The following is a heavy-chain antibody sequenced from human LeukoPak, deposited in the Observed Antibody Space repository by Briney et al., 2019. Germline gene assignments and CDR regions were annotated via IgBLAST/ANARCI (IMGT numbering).Heavy chain of an antibody. V-gene: IGHV4-59*01. J-gene: IGHJ6*03. CDR1: GGSISSYY. Sequence: PSETLSLTCTVSGGSISSYYWSWIRQPPGKGLGWIGYIYYSGSTNYNPSLKSRVTISVDTSKNQFSLKLSSVTAADTAVYYCARRKARAGYYYYMDVWGKGTTVTVSS. D-gene: IGHD6-19*01. CDR2: IYYSGST. CDR3: ARRKARAGYYYYMDV.